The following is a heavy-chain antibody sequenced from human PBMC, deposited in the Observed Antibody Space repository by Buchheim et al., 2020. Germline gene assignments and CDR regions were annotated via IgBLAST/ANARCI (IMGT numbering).Heavy chain of an antibody. CDR1: GFTFSSYG. V-gene: IGHV3-33*01. CDR3: ARDARKVTLEPIPDY. Sequence: QVQLVESGGGVVQPGRSLRLSCAASGFTFSSYGMHWVRQAPGKGLEWVAVIWYDGSNKYYADSVKGRFTISRDNSKNTPYLQMNSLRAEDTAVYYCARDARKVTLEPIPDYWGQGTL. D-gene: IGHD1-14*01. J-gene: IGHJ4*02. CDR2: IWYDGSNK.